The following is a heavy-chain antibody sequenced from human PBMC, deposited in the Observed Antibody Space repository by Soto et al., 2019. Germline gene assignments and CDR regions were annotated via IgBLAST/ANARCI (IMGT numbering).Heavy chain of an antibody. CDR1: GGSFSGYY. D-gene: IGHD6-13*01. CDR2: INHSGST. J-gene: IGHJ6*02. Sequence: QVQLQQWGAGLLKPSETLSLTCAVYGGSFSGYYWSWIRQPPGKGLEWIGEINHSGSTNYNPSLRSLVTISVDTSKHQFSLQLSSVTAADTAVYYCARGRGQQVYYYYGMDVWGQGTTVTVCS. V-gene: IGHV4-34*01. CDR3: ARGRGQQVYYYYGMDV.